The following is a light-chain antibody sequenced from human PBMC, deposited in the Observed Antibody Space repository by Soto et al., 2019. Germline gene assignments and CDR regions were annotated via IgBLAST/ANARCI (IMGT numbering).Light chain of an antibody. CDR1: SRDVGGYSF. CDR2: EVT. Sequence: QSALTQPPSASGSPGQSVTISCTGTSRDVGGYSFVSWYQQYPGKAPRVLIYEVTQRPSGVPDRFSGSKSANTASLTVSGLQAEDKADYYCSSYAGSDNAVVFGGGTKVTVL. CDR3: SSYAGSDNAVV. J-gene: IGLJ2*01. V-gene: IGLV2-8*01.